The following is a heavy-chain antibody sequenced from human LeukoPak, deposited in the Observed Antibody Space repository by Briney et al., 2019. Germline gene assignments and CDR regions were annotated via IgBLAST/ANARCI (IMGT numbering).Heavy chain of an antibody. CDR2: IYYSGST. Sequence: SETLSLTCTVSGGSISSYYWSWIRQPPGKGLEWIGYIYYSGSTNYNPSPKSRVTISVDTSKNQFSLKLSSVTAADTAVYYCARGVRAFGELYGHDAFDIWGQGTMVTVSS. J-gene: IGHJ3*02. CDR3: ARGVRAFGELYGHDAFDI. D-gene: IGHD3-10*01. V-gene: IGHV4-59*01. CDR1: GGSISSYY.